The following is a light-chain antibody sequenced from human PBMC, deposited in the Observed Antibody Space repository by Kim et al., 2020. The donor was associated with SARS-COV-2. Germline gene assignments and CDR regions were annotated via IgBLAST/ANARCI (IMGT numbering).Light chain of an antibody. V-gene: IGKV3-20*01. CDR2: SAS. CDR3: HQYGRSPRT. J-gene: IGKJ2*01. CDR1: QSINRDF. Sequence: LSPGESATRHCSASQSINRDFLAWYQQKPGQAPRLLVHSASTRATGIADRFSGSGSGTDFTLIISRLEPEDFAVYFCHQYGRSPRTFGQGTKVEI.